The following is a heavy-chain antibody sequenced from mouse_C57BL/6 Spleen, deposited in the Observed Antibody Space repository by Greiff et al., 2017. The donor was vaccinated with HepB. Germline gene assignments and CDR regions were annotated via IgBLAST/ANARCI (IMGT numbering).Heavy chain of an antibody. CDR1: GFNIKDYY. D-gene: IGHD1-1*01. J-gene: IGHJ4*01. Sequence: EVQLQQSGAELVRPGASVKLSCTASGFNIKDYYMHWVKQRPEQGLEWIGRIDPEDGDTEYAPKFQGKATMTADTSSNTAYLQLSSLTSEDTAVYYCHHYYGSIMDYWGQGTSVTVSS. CDR3: HHYYGSIMDY. V-gene: IGHV14-1*01. CDR2: IDPEDGDT.